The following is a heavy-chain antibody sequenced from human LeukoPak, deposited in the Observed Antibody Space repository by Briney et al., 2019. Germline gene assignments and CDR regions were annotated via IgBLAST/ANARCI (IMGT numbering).Heavy chain of an antibody. D-gene: IGHD2-15*01. V-gene: IGHV3-23*01. Sequence: GGSLRLSCAASGFTFTSSAMSWVRKAPGKGLEWVSAISNNGGYTYYADSVQGRFTISRDNSKSTLCLQMNSLRAEDTAVYYCAKQLGYCSDGSCYFPYWGQGTLVTVSS. CDR2: ISNNGGYT. CDR1: GFTFTSSA. CDR3: AKQLGYCSDGSCYFPY. J-gene: IGHJ4*02.